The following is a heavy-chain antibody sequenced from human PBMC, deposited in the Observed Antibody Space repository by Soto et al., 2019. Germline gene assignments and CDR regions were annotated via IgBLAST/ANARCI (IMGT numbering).Heavy chain of an antibody. J-gene: IGHJ6*02. CDR1: GDSISRGGYS. V-gene: IGHV4-30-2*01. CDR2: IYDSGST. Sequence: SETLSLTCAVSGDSISRGGYSWTWIRQPPGKALEWIGNIYDSGSTSYNPSLKSRVTISVDRSKNQFSLKLTSVTAADTAVYFCARGSSSYYDYGMDVWGQGTTVTVSS. CDR3: ARGSSSYYDYGMDV. D-gene: IGHD6-6*01.